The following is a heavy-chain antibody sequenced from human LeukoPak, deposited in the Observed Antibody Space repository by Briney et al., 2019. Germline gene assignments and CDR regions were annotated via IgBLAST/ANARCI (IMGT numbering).Heavy chain of an antibody. Sequence: APVKVSFKASGYTFTIYGISWVRQAPGQGREWMGWISAYNGNTNYAQKLQGRVTMTTDTSTSTAYMELRSLRSDDTAVYYCARDLWFGGYFLDYWGQGTLVTVSS. CDR3: ARDLWFGGYFLDY. CDR1: GYTFTIYG. D-gene: IGHD3-22*01. V-gene: IGHV1-18*01. CDR2: ISAYNGNT. J-gene: IGHJ4*02.